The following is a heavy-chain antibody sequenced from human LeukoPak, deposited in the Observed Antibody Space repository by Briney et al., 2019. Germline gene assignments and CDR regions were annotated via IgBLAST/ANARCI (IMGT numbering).Heavy chain of an antibody. CDR2: ISSSSSYI. CDR1: GFTFSSYS. J-gene: IGHJ6*02. V-gene: IGHV3-21*01. Sequence: GGSLRLSCAASGFTFSSYSMNLVRQAPGKGLEWVSSISSSSSYIYYADSVQGRFTISRDNAKNSLYLQMNSLRAEDTAVYYCAREGTGLVAPLKFYYYYYYGMDVWGQGTTVTVSS. D-gene: IGHD7-27*01. CDR3: AREGTGLVAPLKFYYYYYYGMDV.